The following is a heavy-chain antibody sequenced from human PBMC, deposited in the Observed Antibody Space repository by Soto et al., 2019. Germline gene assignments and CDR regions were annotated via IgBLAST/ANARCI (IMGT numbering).Heavy chain of an antibody. V-gene: IGHV1-69*10. CDR2: IIPIIGVP. J-gene: IGHJ4*02. CDR1: GGTFTRYP. CDR3: ARVLEFRDGYISHFDY. Sequence: GAPVKVSCKASGGTFTRYPFNRGRQAPGQWLEWMGGIIPIIGVPNYAQEFQGRVTITADESTSTVYMEMSSLRSEDTAVYYCARVLEFRDGYISHFDYWGQGTLVTVSS. D-gene: IGHD5-12*01.